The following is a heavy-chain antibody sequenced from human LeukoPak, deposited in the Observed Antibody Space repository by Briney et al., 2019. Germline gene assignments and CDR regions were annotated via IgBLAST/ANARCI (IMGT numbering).Heavy chain of an antibody. CDR1: GFTFSDYY. CDR3: TREDYYYASGR. CDR2: ISSSGSTI. J-gene: IGHJ4*02. D-gene: IGHD3-10*01. Sequence: PGGSLRLSCAASGFTFSDYYMSWIRQAPGKGLEWVSYISSSGSTIYYADSVKGRFTTSRDNAKNSLFLQMNSLRAEDTAVYYCTREDYYYASGRWAQGTLVTVSS. V-gene: IGHV3-11*04.